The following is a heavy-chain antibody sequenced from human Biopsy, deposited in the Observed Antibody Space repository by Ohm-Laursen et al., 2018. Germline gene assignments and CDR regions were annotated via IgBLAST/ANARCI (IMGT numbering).Heavy chain of an antibody. V-gene: IGHV3-9*01. CDR3: AKDLGQVTAAIGY. D-gene: IGHD2-21*02. Sequence: SLRLSCTASGFTFDDYAMHWVRQAPGKGLEWVSGITWNSGSIGYADSVKGRFSIFRDNAKHSLYLQMNSLRAEDTALYYCAKDLGQVTAAIGYWGQGTLVAVSS. CDR2: ITWNSGSI. J-gene: IGHJ4*02. CDR1: GFTFDDYA.